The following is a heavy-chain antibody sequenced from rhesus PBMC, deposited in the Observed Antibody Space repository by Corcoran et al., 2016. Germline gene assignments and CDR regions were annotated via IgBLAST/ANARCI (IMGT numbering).Heavy chain of an antibody. CDR2: IDGSGGSN. CDR1: GYSIRSGSF. J-gene: IGHJ4*01. CDR3: ARSAAGQFDY. D-gene: IGHD6-31*01. Sequence: QVQLQESGPGLVQPSETLSLTCAVSGYSIRSGSFWGWTRPPPGKGLEWIGSIDGSGGSNYRNPSLKSRVTLSVDTSKNQFSLKLSSVTAADSAVYYCARSAAGQFDYWGQGVLVTVSS. V-gene: IGHV4S14*01.